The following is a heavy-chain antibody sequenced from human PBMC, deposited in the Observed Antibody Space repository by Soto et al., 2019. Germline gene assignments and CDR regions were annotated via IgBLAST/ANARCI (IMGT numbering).Heavy chain of an antibody. D-gene: IGHD3-22*01. CDR1: GGSVGSGNYY. Sequence: QVQLRESGPGLVKPSQTLALTCTVSGGSVGSGNYYWTWIRQPPGKGLEWIGYIDYSGRTYNNPSLKSRLTMSLDTSKNQFSLKLSSVTAADTAVYYCVSCPATNYYDSTGYYYSWLDPWGQGTLVTVSS. V-gene: IGHV4-30-4*01. CDR3: VSCPATNYYDSTGYYYSWLDP. J-gene: IGHJ5*02. CDR2: IDYSGRT.